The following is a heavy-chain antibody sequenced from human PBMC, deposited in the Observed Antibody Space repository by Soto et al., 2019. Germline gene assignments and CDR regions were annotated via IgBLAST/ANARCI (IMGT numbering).Heavy chain of an antibody. CDR1: GFTFIHYG. V-gene: IGHV3-30*03. CDR3: ARYSGKYQGPIDY. J-gene: IGHJ4*02. D-gene: IGHD1-26*01. Sequence: QAWGSLRLSCAASGFTFIHYGMRFCGHSPFKWLEWLAVISYDGSNKHYADSVKGRFTVSRDNSKNTLYLQMNSLRAEDTAVYFCARYSGKYQGPIDYWGQGTLVTVSS. CDR2: ISYDGSNK.